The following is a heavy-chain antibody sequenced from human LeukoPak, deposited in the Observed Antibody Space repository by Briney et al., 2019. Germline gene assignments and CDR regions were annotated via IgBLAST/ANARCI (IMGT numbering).Heavy chain of an antibody. CDR2: ISGSGAST. CDR1: GFTLSTNA. V-gene: IGHV3-23*01. Sequence: GGSLRLSCLTSGFTLSTNAMSWVRQAPGKGLEWISGISGSGASTYYADSVKGRFTISRDDSRNTLYLQMNSLRAEDTAVYYCARKAGPYYAFDIWGQGTMVTVSS. D-gene: IGHD2-21*01. J-gene: IGHJ3*02. CDR3: ARKAGPYYAFDI.